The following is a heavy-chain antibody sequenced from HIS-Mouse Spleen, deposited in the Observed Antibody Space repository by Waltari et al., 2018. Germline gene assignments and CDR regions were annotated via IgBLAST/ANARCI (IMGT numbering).Heavy chain of an antibody. V-gene: IGHV4-39*07. CDR3: AREIPYSSSWYDWYFDL. CDR1: GGSISSSSYY. Sequence: QLQLQESGPGLVKPSETLSLPCPVPGGSISSSSYYWGWSRQPPGKGLEWIGSIYYSGSTYYNPSLKSRVTISVDTSKNQFSLKLSSVTAADTAVYYCAREIPYSSSWYDWYFDLWGRGTLVTVSS. CDR2: IYYSGST. J-gene: IGHJ2*01. D-gene: IGHD6-13*01.